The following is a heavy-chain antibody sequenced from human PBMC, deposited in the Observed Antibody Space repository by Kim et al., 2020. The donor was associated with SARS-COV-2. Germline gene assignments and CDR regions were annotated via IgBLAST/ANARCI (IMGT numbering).Heavy chain of an antibody. CDR1: GFTFSNAW. CDR2: IKSKTDGGTT. V-gene: IGHV3-15*01. J-gene: IGHJ6*02. Sequence: GGSLRLSCAASGFTFSNAWMSWVRQAPGKGLEWVGRIKSKTDGGTTDYAAPVKGRFTISRDDSKNTLYLQMNSLKTEDTAVYYCAGPYGLGDYYYGMDVWGQGTTVTVSS. CDR3: AGPYGLGDYYYGMDV. D-gene: IGHD3-16*01.